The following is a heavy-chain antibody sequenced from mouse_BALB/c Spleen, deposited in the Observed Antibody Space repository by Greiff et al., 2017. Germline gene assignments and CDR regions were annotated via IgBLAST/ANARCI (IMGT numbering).Heavy chain of an antibody. D-gene: IGHD1-2*01. CDR3: ARDGYWAMDY. CDR1: GYTFTSYW. J-gene: IGHJ4*01. Sequence: QVQLKQSGAELARPGASVKLSCKASGYTFTSYWMQWVKQRPGQGLEWIGAIYPGDGDTRYTQKFKGKATLTADKSSSTAYMQLSSLASEDSAVYYCARDGYWAMDYWGQGTSVTVSS. CDR2: IYPGDGDT. V-gene: IGHV1-87*01.